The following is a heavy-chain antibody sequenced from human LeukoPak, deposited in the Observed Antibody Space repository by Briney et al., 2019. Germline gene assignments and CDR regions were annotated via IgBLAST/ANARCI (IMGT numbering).Heavy chain of an antibody. J-gene: IGHJ3*02. CDR1: GYTFTSYD. D-gene: IGHD6-19*01. CDR3: ATPRLYSSGWFHDAFDI. CDR2: MNPNSGNT. Sequence: GASVKVSCKASGYTFTSYDINWVRQATGQGLEWMGWMNPNSGNTGYAQKLQGRVTMTRSTSLSTAYMELSSLRSEDTAVYYCATPRLYSSGWFHDAFDIWGQGTMVTVSS. V-gene: IGHV1-8*01.